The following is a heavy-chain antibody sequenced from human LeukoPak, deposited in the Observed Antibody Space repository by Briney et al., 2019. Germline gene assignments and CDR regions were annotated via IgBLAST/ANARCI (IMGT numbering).Heavy chain of an antibody. D-gene: IGHD3-3*01. CDR3: ASHYDFWSGYYPPFDY. Sequence: PGGSLRLSCEASGFTFGSYAMHWVGQAPGKGLGWVAVISYDGSNKYYADSVKGRFTISRDNSKNTLYLQMNSLRAEDTAVYYCASHYDFWSGYYPPFDYWGQGTLVTVSS. V-gene: IGHV3-30-3*01. CDR1: GFTFGSYA. CDR2: ISYDGSNK. J-gene: IGHJ4*02.